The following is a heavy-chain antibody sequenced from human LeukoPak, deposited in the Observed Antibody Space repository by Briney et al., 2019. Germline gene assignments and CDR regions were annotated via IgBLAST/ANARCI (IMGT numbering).Heavy chain of an antibody. CDR2: IYPGDSDT. D-gene: IGHD3-10*01. Sequence: GESLKISCKGSGYRFTSHWIAWVRQMPGKGLEWMGIIYPGDSDTTYSPSFQGQVTISADKSITTAYLQWSSLKASDTAMYYCARMSPMVRGVTNYFDYWGQGTLVTVSS. CDR3: ARMSPMVRGVTNYFDY. J-gene: IGHJ4*02. CDR1: GYRFTSHW. V-gene: IGHV5-51*01.